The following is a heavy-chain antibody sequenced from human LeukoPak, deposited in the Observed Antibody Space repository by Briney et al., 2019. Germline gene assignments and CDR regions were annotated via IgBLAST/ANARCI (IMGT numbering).Heavy chain of an antibody. D-gene: IGHD2-21*02. CDR1: GFTFSIYG. CDR3: ARDLGGCGDRFCSYYFDH. Sequence: PGGSLRLSCGASGFTFSIYGMNWVRQAPGKGLEWVAVIWYDGSHKYYADSAKGRFTISRDNAKNTVSLQMDSLRVEDTALYYCARDLGGCGDRFCSYYFDHWGQGIQVTVSS. J-gene: IGHJ4*02. V-gene: IGHV3-33*01. CDR2: IWYDGSHK.